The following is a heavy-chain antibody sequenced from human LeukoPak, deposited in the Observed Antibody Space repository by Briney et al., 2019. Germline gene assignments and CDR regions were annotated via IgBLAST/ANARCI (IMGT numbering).Heavy chain of an antibody. CDR1: GFTFSSYG. D-gene: IGHD1-7*01. Sequence: PGRSLRLSCAASGFTFSSYGMHWVRQAPGKGLEWVAVISYDGSNKYYADSVKGRFTISRDNSKNTLYLQMNSLRAEDTAVYYAAKYRGGGWNSVWFDPWGQGTLVTVSS. J-gene: IGHJ5*02. CDR3: AKYRGGGWNSVWFDP. CDR2: ISYDGSNK. V-gene: IGHV3-30*18.